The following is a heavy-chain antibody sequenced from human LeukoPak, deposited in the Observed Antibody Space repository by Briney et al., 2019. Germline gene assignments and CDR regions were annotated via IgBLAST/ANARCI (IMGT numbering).Heavy chain of an antibody. CDR2: IYYSGST. Sequence: SETLSLTCTVSGGSISSYYWSWIRQPPGKGLEWIGYIYYSGSTNYNPSIKSRATISVDTSKNQFSLKPSSVTAADTAVYYCASSRSDFDYWGQGTLVTVSS. J-gene: IGHJ4*02. V-gene: IGHV4-59*01. CDR1: GGSISSYY. CDR3: ASSRSDFDY.